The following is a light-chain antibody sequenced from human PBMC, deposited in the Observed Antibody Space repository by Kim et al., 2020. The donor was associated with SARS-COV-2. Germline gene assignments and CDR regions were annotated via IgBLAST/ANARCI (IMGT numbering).Light chain of an antibody. CDR3: QQYAASPVT. CDR1: QSVSNSY. J-gene: IGKJ2*01. Sequence: LSPGERATLSCRASQSVSNSYLAWYQQKPGQAPRLLIFGASSRATGIPDRFSGSGSGTDFTLTISRLEAEDFAVYSCQQYAASPVTFGRGTKLEI. V-gene: IGKV3-20*01. CDR2: GAS.